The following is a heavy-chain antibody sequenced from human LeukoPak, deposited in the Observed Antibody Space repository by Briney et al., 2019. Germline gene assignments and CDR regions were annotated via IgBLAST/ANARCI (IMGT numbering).Heavy chain of an antibody. Sequence: GGSLRLSCAASGFTFSLYGIHWVRQAPGKGLEWVAVISYDGSNKYYADSVKGRFTISRDNSKNSLYLQMNSLRAEDTAVYYCARHGEVPYGMDVWGQGTTVTVSS. D-gene: IGHD2-21*01. CDR1: GFTFSLYG. J-gene: IGHJ6*02. CDR3: ARHGEVPYGMDV. CDR2: ISYDGSNK. V-gene: IGHV3-30*03.